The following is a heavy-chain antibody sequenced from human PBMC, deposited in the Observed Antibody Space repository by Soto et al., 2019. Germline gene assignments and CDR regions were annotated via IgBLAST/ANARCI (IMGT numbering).Heavy chain of an antibody. CDR3: AAGYYDILTGYYLGLQH. V-gene: IGHV1-58*02. CDR1: GXTFTSSA. CDR2: IVVGSGNT. D-gene: IGHD3-9*01. Sequence: SSVKVSCKASGXTFTSSAMQWVRQARGQRLEWIGWIVVGSGNTNYAQKFQERVTITRDMSTSTAYMELSSLRSEDTAVYYCAAGYYDILTGYYLGLQHWGQGTLVTVSS. J-gene: IGHJ1*01.